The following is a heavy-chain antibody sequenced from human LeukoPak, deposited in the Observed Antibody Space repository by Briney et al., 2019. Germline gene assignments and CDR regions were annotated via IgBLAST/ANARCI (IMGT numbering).Heavy chain of an antibody. D-gene: IGHD2-2*01. CDR1: GGTFSSYA. V-gene: IGHV1-69*05. J-gene: IGHJ6*03. Sequence: SVTVSCKASGGTFSSYAISWVRQAPGQGLEWMGGIIPIFGTANYAQKFQGRVTITTDESTSTAYMELSSLRSEDTAVYYCARELGVVVPAVGYMDVWGKGTTVTVSS. CDR3: ARELGVVVPAVGYMDV. CDR2: IIPIFGTA.